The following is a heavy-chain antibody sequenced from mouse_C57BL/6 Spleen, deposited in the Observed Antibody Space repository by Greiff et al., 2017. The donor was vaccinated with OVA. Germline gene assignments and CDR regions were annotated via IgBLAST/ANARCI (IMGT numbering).Heavy chain of an antibody. Sequence: QVQLQQPGAELVKPGASVKLSCKASGYTFTSYWMHWVKQRPGQGLEWIGMIHPNSGSTNYNEKFKSKATLTVDKSSSTAYMQLSSLTSEDSAVYYCARRYDGYEGYFDVWGTETTVTVSS. CDR2: IHPNSGST. CDR3: ARRYDGYEGYFDV. CDR1: GYTFTSYW. D-gene: IGHD2-3*01. J-gene: IGHJ1*03. V-gene: IGHV1-64*01.